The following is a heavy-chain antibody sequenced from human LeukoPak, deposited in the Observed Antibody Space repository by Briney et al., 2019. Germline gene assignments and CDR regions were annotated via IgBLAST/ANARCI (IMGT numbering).Heavy chain of an antibody. CDR1: GFTFANYA. D-gene: IGHD3-10*01. CDR3: ASGRETSYGSGSYRLYYYYYGMDV. V-gene: IGHV3-23*01. CDR2: LSHSGGDT. J-gene: IGHJ6*02. Sequence: PGGSLRLSCAASGFTFANYAMSWVRQAPGKGLEWVSTLSHSGGDTYYADSVKGRFTISRDNSKNTLYLQMNSLRAEDTAVYYCASGRETSYGSGSYRLYYYYYGMDVWGQGTTVTVSS.